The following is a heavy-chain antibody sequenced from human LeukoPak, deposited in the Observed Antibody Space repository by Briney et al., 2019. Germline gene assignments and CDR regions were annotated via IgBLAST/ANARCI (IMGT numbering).Heavy chain of an antibody. V-gene: IGHV3-23*01. D-gene: IGHD6-19*01. Sequence: GGSLRLSCAASGFTFSSYAMSWVRQAPGKGLEWVSVISGSAGSTYYADSVKGRFTISRDNSKNTLYLQMNSLRAGDTAVYYCAKDISGNQGFDYWGQGTLVTVSS. CDR2: ISGSAGST. CDR3: AKDISGNQGFDY. CDR1: GFTFSSYA. J-gene: IGHJ4*02.